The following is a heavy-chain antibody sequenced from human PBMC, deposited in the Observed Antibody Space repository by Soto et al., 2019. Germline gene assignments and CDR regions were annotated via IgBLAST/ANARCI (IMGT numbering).Heavy chain of an antibody. CDR2: IYYSGST. CDR1: GGSISSYY. V-gene: IGHV4-59*01. D-gene: IGHD4-17*01. J-gene: IGHJ4*02. CDR3: ARGGGMSTVTTSFDY. Sequence: QVQLQESGPGLVKPSETLSLTCTVSGGSISSYYWSWIRQPPGKGLEWIGYIYYSGSTSYNPSLKSRVTISVDTSKNQFSLKLSSVTAADTAVYYCARGGGMSTVTTSFDYWGQGTLVTVSS.